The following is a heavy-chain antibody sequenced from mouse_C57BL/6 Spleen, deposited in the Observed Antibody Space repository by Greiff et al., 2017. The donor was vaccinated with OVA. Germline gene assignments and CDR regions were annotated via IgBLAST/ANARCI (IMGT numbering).Heavy chain of an antibody. CDR2: IDPSDSYT. V-gene: IGHV1-69*01. CDR3: ARGTTVEDYAMDY. J-gene: IGHJ4*01. CDR1: GYTFTSYW. Sequence: VQLQQPGAELVMPGASVKLSCKASGYTFTSYWMHWVKQRPGQGLEWIGEIDPSDSYTNYNQKFKGKSTLTVDKSSSTAYMQLSSLTSEDSAVYYCARGTTVEDYAMDYWGQGTSVTVSS. D-gene: IGHD1-1*01.